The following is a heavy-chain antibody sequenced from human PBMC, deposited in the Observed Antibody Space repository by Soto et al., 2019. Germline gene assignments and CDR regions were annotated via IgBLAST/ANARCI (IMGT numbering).Heavy chain of an antibody. CDR2: ISAYNGNT. Sequence: QVQLVQSGAEVKKPGASVKVSCKASGYTFTSYGISWVRQAPGQGLEWMGWISAYNGNTNYAQKLQGRVTMTTDTATSTANTKLRTLRSDDTAVYYCARHEVAGTSFFDCWGQGTLVTVSS. CDR1: GYTFTSYG. CDR3: ARHEVAGTSFFDC. D-gene: IGHD6-19*01. J-gene: IGHJ4*02. V-gene: IGHV1-18*01.